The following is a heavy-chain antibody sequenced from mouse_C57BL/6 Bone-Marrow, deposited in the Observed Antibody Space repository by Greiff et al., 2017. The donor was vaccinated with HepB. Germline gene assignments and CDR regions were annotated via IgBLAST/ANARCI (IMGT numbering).Heavy chain of an antibody. V-gene: IGHV5-12*01. CDR1: GFTFSDYY. Sequence: EVMLVESGGGLVQPGGSLKLSCAASGFTFSDYYMYWVRQTPEKRLEWVAYISNGGGSTYYPDTVKGRFTISRDNAKNTLYLQMSRLQSEDTAMYYCARHPGPMDYWGQGPSVTVPS. D-gene: IGHD4-1*01. CDR2: ISNGGGST. J-gene: IGHJ4*01. CDR3: ARHPGPMDY.